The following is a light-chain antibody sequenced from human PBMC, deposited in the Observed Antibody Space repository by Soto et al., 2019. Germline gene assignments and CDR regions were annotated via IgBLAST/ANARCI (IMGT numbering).Light chain of an antibody. CDR1: QTISSW. CDR2: KAS. J-gene: IGKJ1*01. CDR3: QHYNSYSEA. V-gene: IGKV1-5*03. Sequence: DIQMTQSPSTLSGSVGYRFTITCRASQTISSWLAWYQQKPGKAPKLLIYKASTLKSGVPSRFSGSGSGTEFTLTTSSLQPDDFATYYCQHYNSYSEAFGQGTKLDI.